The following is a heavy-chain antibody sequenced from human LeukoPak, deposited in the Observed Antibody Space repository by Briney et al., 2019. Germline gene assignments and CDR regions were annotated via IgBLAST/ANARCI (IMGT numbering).Heavy chain of an antibody. CDR1: GGTFSSYA. J-gene: IGHJ6*02. CDR2: IIPIFGIA. Sequence: ASVKVSCKASGGTFSSYAISWVRQAPGQGLEWMGRIIPIFGIANYAQKFQGRVMITADKSTSTAYMELSSLRSEDTAVYYCARSGSYSSSWYAYYYYGMDVWGQGTTVTVSS. D-gene: IGHD6-13*01. CDR3: ARSGSYSSSWYAYYYYGMDV. V-gene: IGHV1-69*04.